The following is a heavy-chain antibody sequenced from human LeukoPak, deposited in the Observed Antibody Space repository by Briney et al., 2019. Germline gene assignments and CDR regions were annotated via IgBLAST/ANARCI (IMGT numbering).Heavy chain of an antibody. D-gene: IGHD4-17*01. V-gene: IGHV4-4*07. CDR1: GGSISNYY. J-gene: IGHJ4*02. CDR2: IYTSGST. Sequence: SETLSLTCTVSGGSISNYYWNCIRQPAGKELEWIGRIYTSGSTNYNPSLKSRLTMSMDTSKNQFSLRLSSVTAADTAVYYCARASDDFGDYGFDYWGQGTLVTVSS. CDR3: ARASDDFGDYGFDY.